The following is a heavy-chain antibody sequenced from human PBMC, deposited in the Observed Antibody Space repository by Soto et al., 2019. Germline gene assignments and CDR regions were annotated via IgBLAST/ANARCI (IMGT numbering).Heavy chain of an antibody. CDR2: INHSGST. D-gene: IGHD6-13*01. Sequence: SETLSLTCAVYGGSFSGYYWSWIRQPPGKGLEWIGEINHSGSTNYNPSLKSRVTISVDTSKNQFSLKLSSVTAADTAVYYCARSYSSSWYWYFDYWGQGTLVTVSS. CDR1: GGSFSGYY. V-gene: IGHV4-34*01. J-gene: IGHJ4*02. CDR3: ARSYSSSWYWYFDY.